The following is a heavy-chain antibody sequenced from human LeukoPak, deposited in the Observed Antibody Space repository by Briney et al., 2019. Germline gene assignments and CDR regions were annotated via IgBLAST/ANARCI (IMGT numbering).Heavy chain of an antibody. V-gene: IGHV5-51*01. CDR1: GYSFNTYW. D-gene: IGHD3-22*01. Sequence: GESLKISCKGSGYSFNTYWIGWVRQMPGKGLEWMGIIYPGDSDTRYSPSFQGQVTISADKSISTAYLQWSSLKASDTAMYYCARQHYYDSSGYYYRAFDIWGQGTMVTVSS. CDR3: ARQHYYDSSGYYYRAFDI. CDR2: IYPGDSDT. J-gene: IGHJ3*02.